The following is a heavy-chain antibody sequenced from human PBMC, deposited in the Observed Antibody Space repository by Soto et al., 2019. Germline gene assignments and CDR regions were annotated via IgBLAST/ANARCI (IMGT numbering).Heavy chain of an antibody. CDR1: GFTFSSYA. CDR3: ARWRYYYDSSGYFANH. V-gene: IGHV3-30-3*01. Sequence: GGSLRLSCAASGFTFSSYAMHWVRQAPGKGLEWVAVISYDGSNKYYADSVKGRFTISRDNSKNTLYLQMNSLRAEDTAVYYCARWRYYYDSSGYFANHWGQGTLVTVSS. J-gene: IGHJ4*02. D-gene: IGHD3-22*01. CDR2: ISYDGSNK.